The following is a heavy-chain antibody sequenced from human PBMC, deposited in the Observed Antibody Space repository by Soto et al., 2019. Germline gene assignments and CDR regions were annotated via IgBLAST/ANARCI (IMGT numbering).Heavy chain of an antibody. V-gene: IGHV1-69*12. J-gene: IGHJ6*02. CDR3: ARDQESGNVIKLLYYSGMDV. Sequence: QVQLVQSGAEVKKPGSSVKVSCKASGGTFSSYAISWVRQAPGQGLEWMGGIIPIFGTANYAQKFQGRVTITADESASTAYMELRSLRSEDTAVYYCARDQESGNVIKLLYYSGMDVWGQGTTVTVSS. CDR1: GGTFSSYA. CDR2: IIPIFGTA. D-gene: IGHD5-12*01.